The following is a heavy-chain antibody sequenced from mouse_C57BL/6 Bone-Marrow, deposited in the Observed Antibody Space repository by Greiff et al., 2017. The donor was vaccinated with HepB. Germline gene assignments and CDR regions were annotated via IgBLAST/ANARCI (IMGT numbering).Heavy chain of an antibody. Sequence: DVMLVESGGDLVKPGGSLKLSCAASGFTFSSYGMPWVRQTPDKRLEWVATISSGGSYTYYPDNVKGRFTISGDNAKNTLYLQMSSLKSEDTAMYYCARRLHGAWFAYWGQGTLVTVSA. V-gene: IGHV5-6*02. CDR2: ISSGGSYT. CDR3: ARRLHGAWFAY. J-gene: IGHJ3*01. CDR1: GFTFSSYG.